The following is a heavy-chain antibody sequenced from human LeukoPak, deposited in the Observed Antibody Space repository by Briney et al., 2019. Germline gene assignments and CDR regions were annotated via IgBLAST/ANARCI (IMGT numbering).Heavy chain of an antibody. Sequence: PSETLSLTCTVSGGSISSSSYYRGWIRQPPGKGLEWIGSIYYSGSTYYNPSLKSRVTISVDTSKNQFSLKLSSVTAADTAVYYCARVQVAYDYVWGSYRINPYYFDYWGQGTLVTVSS. CDR1: GGSISSSSYY. V-gene: IGHV4-39*07. J-gene: IGHJ4*02. D-gene: IGHD3-16*02. CDR2: IYYSGST. CDR3: ARVQVAYDYVWGSYRINPYYFDY.